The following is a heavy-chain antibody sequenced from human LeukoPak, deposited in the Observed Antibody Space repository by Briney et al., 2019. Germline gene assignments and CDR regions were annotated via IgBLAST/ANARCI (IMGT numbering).Heavy chain of an antibody. V-gene: IGHV4-38-2*01. Sequence: SETLSLTCAVSGYSISSGYYWGWIRQPPGKGLEWIGYIYYSGSTNYNPSLKSRVTISVDTSKNQFSLKLSSVTAADTAVYYCARVGWDYDILTGYYGNWFDPWGQGTLVTVSS. CDR3: ARVGWDYDILTGYYGNWFDP. J-gene: IGHJ5*02. CDR1: GYSISSGYY. CDR2: IYYSGST. D-gene: IGHD3-9*01.